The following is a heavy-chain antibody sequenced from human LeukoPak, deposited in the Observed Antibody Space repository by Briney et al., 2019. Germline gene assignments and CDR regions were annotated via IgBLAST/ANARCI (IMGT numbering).Heavy chain of an antibody. D-gene: IGHD3-16*01. V-gene: IGHV4-59*01. CDR2: IYYSGST. J-gene: IGHJ3*02. CDR3: ARGFRFGHAFDI. CDR1: GGSISSYY. Sequence: PSETLSLTCTVSGGSISSYYWSWIRQPPGKGLEWIGYIYYSGSTNYNPSLKSRVTISVDTSKNQFSLKLSSVTAADTAVYYCARGFRFGHAFDIWGQGTMVTVSS.